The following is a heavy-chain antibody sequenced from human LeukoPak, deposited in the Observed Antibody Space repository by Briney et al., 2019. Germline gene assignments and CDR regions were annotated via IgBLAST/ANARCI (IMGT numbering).Heavy chain of an antibody. CDR2: IYYGGST. Sequence: PSETLSLTCTVSGGSISSSSYYWGWIRQPPGKGLEWIGSIYYGGSTYYNPSLKSRVTISVDTSKNQFSLKLSSVTAADTAVYYCARAYGDYADPFDPWGQGTLVTVSS. D-gene: IGHD4-17*01. CDR3: ARAYGDYADPFDP. J-gene: IGHJ5*02. CDR1: GGSISSSSYY. V-gene: IGHV4-39*07.